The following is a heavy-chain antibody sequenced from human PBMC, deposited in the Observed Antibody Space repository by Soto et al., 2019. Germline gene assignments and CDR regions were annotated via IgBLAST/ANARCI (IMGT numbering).Heavy chain of an antibody. V-gene: IGHV3-33*01. CDR1: GFTFSSYG. D-gene: IGHD3-22*01. J-gene: IGHJ6*02. Sequence: GGSLRLSCAASGFTFSSYGMHWVRQAPGKGLEWVAVIWYDGSNKYYADSVKGRFTISRDNSKNTLYLQMNSLRAEDTAVYYCARDSDYYDSSGLYGMDVWGQGTTVTVSS. CDR3: ARDSDYYDSSGLYGMDV. CDR2: IWYDGSNK.